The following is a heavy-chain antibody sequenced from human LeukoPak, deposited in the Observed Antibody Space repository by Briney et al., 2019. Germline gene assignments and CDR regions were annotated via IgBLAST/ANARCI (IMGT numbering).Heavy chain of an antibody. Sequence: GGSLRLSCAASGFTFSSYWMHWVRQAPGKGLVWFSRINSDGSSTSYADSVKGRFTISRDNAKNTLYLQMNSLRAEDTAVYYCARAVTTLGAFDIWGQGTMVTVSS. V-gene: IGHV3-74*01. CDR1: GFTFSSYW. CDR2: INSDGSST. J-gene: IGHJ3*02. CDR3: ARAVTTLGAFDI. D-gene: IGHD4-17*01.